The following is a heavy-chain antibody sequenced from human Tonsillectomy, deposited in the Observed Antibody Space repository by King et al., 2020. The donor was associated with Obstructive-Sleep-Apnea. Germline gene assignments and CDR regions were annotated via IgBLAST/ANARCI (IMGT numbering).Heavy chain of an antibody. CDR1: GFTFSSYA. V-gene: IGHV3-23*04. CDR2: ISGSGGST. D-gene: IGHD3-10*01. CDR3: ATSGRITMVRGAR. Sequence: VPLVESGGGLVQPGGSLRLSCAASGFTFSSYAMSWVRQAPGKGLEWVSAISGSGGSTYYADSVKGRFTISRDNSKNTLYLQMNSLRAEDTAVYYCATSGRITMVRGARWGQGTLVTVSS. J-gene: IGHJ4*02.